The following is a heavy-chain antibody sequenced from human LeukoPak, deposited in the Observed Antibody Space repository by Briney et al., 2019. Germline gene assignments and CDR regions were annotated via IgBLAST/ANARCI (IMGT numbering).Heavy chain of an antibody. D-gene: IGHD1-26*01. Sequence: ASVNVSCKVSVYTLSDVSMHWVRQAPGKGLEWMGAFDPEVDETTYAQKFQGRFTMTEDTSTDTAFMELSSLTSDDTAVYYCATDRIVEVNFEAFQIWGQGTMVTVSS. CDR1: VYTLSDVS. V-gene: IGHV1-24*01. CDR3: ATDRIVEVNFEAFQI. J-gene: IGHJ3*02. CDR2: FDPEVDET.